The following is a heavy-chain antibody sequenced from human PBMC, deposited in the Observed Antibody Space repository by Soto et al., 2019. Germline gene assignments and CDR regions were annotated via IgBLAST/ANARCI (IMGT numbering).Heavy chain of an antibody. J-gene: IGHJ5*02. CDR3: ARRERYYGSPGWFDP. Sequence: QLQLQESGPGLVRPSETLSLTCTVSGGSISSFAYYWGWIRQPPGKGLEWIGTVYYNENTYYNPSRKDRVPSSVETAKNQFSLNLRSVTAADTAIYFCARRERYYGSPGWFDPWGQGTLVTVSS. CDR2: VYYNENT. CDR1: GGSISSFAYY. D-gene: IGHD3-10*01. V-gene: IGHV4-39*01.